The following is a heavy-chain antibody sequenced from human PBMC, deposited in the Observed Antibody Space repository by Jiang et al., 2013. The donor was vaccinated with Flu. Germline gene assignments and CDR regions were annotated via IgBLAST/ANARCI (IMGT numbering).Heavy chain of an antibody. CDR3: ARLRNYFYSSVYQDHDAFDI. J-gene: IGHJ3*02. D-gene: IGHD3-22*01. CDR2: VSHSGTT. Sequence: LLKPSETLSLTCAVSGGSMSGYYWTWIRQSPGRGLEWIAFVSHSGTTSQNPSLKSRVTISIDTSMNQFSLTLRSVTAADAAVYYCARLRNYFYSSVYQDHDAFDIWGQGTMVTVSS. CDR1: GGSMSGYY. V-gene: IGHV4-59*08.